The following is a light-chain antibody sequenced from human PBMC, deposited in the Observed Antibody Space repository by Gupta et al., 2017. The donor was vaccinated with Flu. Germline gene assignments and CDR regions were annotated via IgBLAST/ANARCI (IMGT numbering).Light chain of an antibody. CDR1: SGSIARNY. CDR3: PYYARYRV. V-gene: IGLV6-57*03. Sequence: NFMLTQPHSVSESPGKTVTISCTRSSGSIARNYVQWYQQRPGSAPTTGIDEDDQRHSGAPDRGLGDIDSSYTYAYRTTSGLNTDYAADYYCPYYARYRVLGGGTKLTVL. J-gene: IGLJ3*02. CDR2: EDD.